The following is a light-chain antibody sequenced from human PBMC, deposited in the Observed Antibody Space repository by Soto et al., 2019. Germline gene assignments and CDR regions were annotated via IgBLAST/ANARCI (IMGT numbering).Light chain of an antibody. CDR3: VLYMGSGISL. V-gene: IGLV8-61*01. Sequence: QTVVTQEPSFSVSPGRTVTLTCGLSSGSVSTSSYPSWYQQTPGQAPRTLIYSTNTRSSGVPDRFSGSIIGNKAALTITGAQADDESDYYCVLYMGSGISLFGGGTQLPS. CDR2: STN. CDR1: SGSVSTSSY. J-gene: IGLJ2*01.